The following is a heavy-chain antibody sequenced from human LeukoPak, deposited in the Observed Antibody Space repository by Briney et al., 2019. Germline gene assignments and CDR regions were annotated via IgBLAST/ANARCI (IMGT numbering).Heavy chain of an antibody. CDR1: GFTFSSDA. CDR3: AREGEQIDY. D-gene: IGHD3-16*01. Sequence: PGGSLRLSCAASGFTFSSDAMNWVRQAPGKGLEWVSYISSSGSTIYYADSVKGRFTISRDNAKNSLYLQMNSLRAEDTAVYYCAREGEQIDYWGQGTLVTVSS. J-gene: IGHJ4*02. V-gene: IGHV3-48*03. CDR2: ISSSGSTI.